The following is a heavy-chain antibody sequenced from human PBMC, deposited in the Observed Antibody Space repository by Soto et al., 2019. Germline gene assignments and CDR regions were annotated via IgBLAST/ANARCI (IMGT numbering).Heavy chain of an antibody. CDR2: INHTGGT. CDR1: GGSANGYY. D-gene: IGHD3-3*01. V-gene: IGHV4-34*01. Sequence: SETLSLTCAVYGGSANGYYWNWIRQPPGKGLEWIGEINHTGGTHYNPSLKSRVTMSVDTSKNQFSLRLSSVTAADTAIYYCATRITVFGLLIPPFDPWGQGTQVTVSS. CDR3: ATRITVFGLLIPPFDP. J-gene: IGHJ5*02.